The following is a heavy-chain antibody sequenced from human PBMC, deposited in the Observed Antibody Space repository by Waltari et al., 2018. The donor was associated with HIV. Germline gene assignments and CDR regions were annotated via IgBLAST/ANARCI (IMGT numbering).Heavy chain of an antibody. D-gene: IGHD6-19*01. CDR1: GFAFNNYA. CDR3: ANQISGQWLTPGH. Sequence: EVQLLESGGGLVEPGESLRRSCAASGFAFNNYAMNWVRQAPGKGVEWVSAISGGSFIHTYYADSVKSRFTVSSDNSKSTVYLQMNSLSVEDTALYCCANQISGQWLTPGHWGHGTLVTVSS. CDR2: ISGGSFIHT. V-gene: IGHV3-23*01. J-gene: IGHJ4*01.